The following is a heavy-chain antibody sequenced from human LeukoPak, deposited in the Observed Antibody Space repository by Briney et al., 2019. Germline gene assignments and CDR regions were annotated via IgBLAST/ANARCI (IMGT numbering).Heavy chain of an antibody. Sequence: PGGSLRLSCAASGFTFSTYGMHWVRQAPGKGLEWVAVIWYDGSNKYYADSVQGRFTISRDNSKNTLYLQMNSLRAEDTAVYSCAQDLRAVTTNGLDYWGQGALVTVSS. V-gene: IGHV3-33*06. J-gene: IGHJ4*02. CDR2: IWYDGSNK. D-gene: IGHD2-8*01. CDR3: AQDLRAVTTNGLDY. CDR1: GFTFSTYG.